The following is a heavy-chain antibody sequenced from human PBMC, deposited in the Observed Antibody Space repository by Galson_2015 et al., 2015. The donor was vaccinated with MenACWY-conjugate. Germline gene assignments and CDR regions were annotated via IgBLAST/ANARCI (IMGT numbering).Heavy chain of an antibody. J-gene: IGHJ6*02. D-gene: IGHD6-13*01. CDR3: ARDSRLIAAPQSVKGATYYYYGMDV. Sequence: CAISGDSVSSNSAAWNWIRQSPSRGLEWLGRTYYRSKWYNDYAVSVKSRITINPDTSKNQFSLQLNSVTPEDTAVYYCARDSRLIAAPQSVKGATYYYYGMDVWGQGTTVTVSS. CDR1: GDSVSSNSAA. CDR2: TYYRSKWYN. V-gene: IGHV6-1*01.